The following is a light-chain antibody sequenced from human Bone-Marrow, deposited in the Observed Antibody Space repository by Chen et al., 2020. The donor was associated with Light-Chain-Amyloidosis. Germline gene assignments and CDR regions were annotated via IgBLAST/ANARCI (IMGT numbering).Light chain of an antibody. CDR2: GAS. J-gene: IGKJ1*01. CDR3: QQRGNWPWT. Sequence: EIVLTQSPGTLSLSPGERATLSCRASQSVTSSYLAWYQQKPGQAPRLLIYGASSRATGIPDRCSGSGSGTDFTHSISRLEPEDFEVYYCQQRGNWPWTFGQGTKVEIK. CDR1: QSVTSSY. V-gene: IGKV3D-20*02.